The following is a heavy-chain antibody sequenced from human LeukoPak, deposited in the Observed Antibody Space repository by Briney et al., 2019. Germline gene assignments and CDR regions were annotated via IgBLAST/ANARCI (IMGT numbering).Heavy chain of an antibody. CDR2: ISYSGST. CDR3: ARGKITMVRGVTAGGFDY. J-gene: IGHJ4*02. CDR1: GGSISSYH. Sequence: PSETLSLTCTVSGGSISSYHGSWIRQPPGKGLEWIGYISYSGSTNYNPSLKSRVTISIDTSKNQFSLKLNSVTAADTAVYYCARGKITMVRGVTAGGFDYWGQGTLVTVSS. V-gene: IGHV4-59*01. D-gene: IGHD3-10*01.